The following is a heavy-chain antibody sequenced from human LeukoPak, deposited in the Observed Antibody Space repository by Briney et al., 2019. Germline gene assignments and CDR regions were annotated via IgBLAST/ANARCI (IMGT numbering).Heavy chain of an antibody. V-gene: IGHV1-2*06. CDR1: GYTFTGYY. CDR3: ARDRTDGWLAPYYYYGMDV. D-gene: IGHD6-19*01. CDR2: INPNSGGT. J-gene: IGHJ6*02. Sequence: ASVKVSCKASGYTFTGYYMHWVRQAPGQGLEWMGRINPNSGGTNYAQKLQGRVTMTTDTSTSTAYMELRSLRSDDTAVYYCARDRTDGWLAPYYYYGMDVWGQGTTVTVSS.